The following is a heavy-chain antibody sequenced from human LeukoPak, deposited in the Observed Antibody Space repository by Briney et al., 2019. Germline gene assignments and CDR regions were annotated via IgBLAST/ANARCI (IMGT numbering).Heavy chain of an antibody. J-gene: IGHJ4*02. D-gene: IGHD3-10*01. CDR3: AKRMNSGRTRTPVDY. Sequence: GGSLRLSCAASGFTFSSYAMSWVRQAPGKGLEWVSAISGSGGSTYYADSVKGRFTISRDNSKNTLYLQMNSLRTEDTAVYYCAKRMNSGRTRTPVDYWGQGTLVTVSS. CDR2: ISGSGGST. CDR1: GFTFSSYA. V-gene: IGHV3-23*01.